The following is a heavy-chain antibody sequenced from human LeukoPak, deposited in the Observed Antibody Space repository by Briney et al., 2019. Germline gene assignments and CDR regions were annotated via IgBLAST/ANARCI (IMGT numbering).Heavy chain of an antibody. CDR3: ARANSGWSIDY. Sequence: PGGSVRLSCAASGFTFTSYWIHWVRHAPGKGLVWVSHINYDGSSTTYADSVKGRFTISRDNAKNTVYLQMNSLRADDTAIYYCARANSGWSIDYWGQGTLVTVSS. CDR1: GFTFTSYW. J-gene: IGHJ4*02. CDR2: INYDGSST. V-gene: IGHV3-74*01. D-gene: IGHD6-19*01.